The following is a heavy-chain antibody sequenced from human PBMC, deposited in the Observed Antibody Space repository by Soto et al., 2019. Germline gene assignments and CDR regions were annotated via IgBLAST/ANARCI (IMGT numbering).Heavy chain of an antibody. D-gene: IGHD2-15*01. Sequence: QVQLQESGPGLVKPSGTLSLTCAVSGGSISSSNWWSWVRQPPGKGLEWIGEIYHSGSTNYNPSLKRRVTISVDKSKNQFSLKLSSVTAADTAVYYCAVGKGGPRLYYYYGMDVWGQGTTVTVSS. CDR3: AVGKGGPRLYYYYGMDV. CDR2: IYHSGST. CDR1: GGSISSSNW. V-gene: IGHV4-4*02. J-gene: IGHJ6*02.